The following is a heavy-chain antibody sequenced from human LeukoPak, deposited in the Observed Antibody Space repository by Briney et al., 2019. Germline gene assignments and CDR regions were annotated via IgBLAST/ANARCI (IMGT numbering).Heavy chain of an antibody. V-gene: IGHV4-61*01. CDR1: GGSVSSVIHY. J-gene: IGHJ4*02. Sequence: SETLSLTCTVSGGSVSSVIHYWTWSRQPPGKGLEWIGYIFNRGGTMYNPSLKGRVTVSADMSRNQFSLELNSVTAADTAVYYCARGRYDSSGYYYFDYWGQGTLVPVSS. CDR3: ARGRYDSSGYYYFDY. CDR2: IFNRGGT. D-gene: IGHD3-22*01.